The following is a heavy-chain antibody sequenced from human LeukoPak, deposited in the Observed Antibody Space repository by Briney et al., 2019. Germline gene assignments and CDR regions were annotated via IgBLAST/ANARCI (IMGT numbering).Heavy chain of an antibody. Sequence: PGGSLRLSCAASGFTFSDYNMRWIRQAPGKGLEWVSSISRSGSTKYYADSVKGRFTISRDNAKNSLFLQMNSLRADDTAVYYCAKGGLVHRFDPWGQGTLVTVSS. V-gene: IGHV3-11*01. CDR2: ISRSGSTK. CDR3: AKGGLVHRFDP. CDR1: GFTFSDYN. J-gene: IGHJ5*02.